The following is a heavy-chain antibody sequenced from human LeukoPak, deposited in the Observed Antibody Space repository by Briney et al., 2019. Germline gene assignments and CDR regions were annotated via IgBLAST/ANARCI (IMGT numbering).Heavy chain of an antibody. Sequence: GASVKVSCKASGYTFTSYGISWVRQAPGQGLEWMGWISAYNGNTNYAQKLQGRVTMTTDTSTSTAYMELRSLRSDDTAVYYCARDRKYSGSYAPDIWGQGTLVTVSS. CDR1: GYTFTSYG. CDR2: ISAYNGNT. D-gene: IGHD1-26*01. V-gene: IGHV1-18*01. CDR3: ARDRKYSGSYAPDI. J-gene: IGHJ4*02.